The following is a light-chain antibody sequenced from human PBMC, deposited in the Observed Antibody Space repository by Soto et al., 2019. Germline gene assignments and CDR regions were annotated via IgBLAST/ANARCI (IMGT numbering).Light chain of an antibody. CDR1: QSVLYSSNNKNY. Sequence: DIVMTQSPGSLAVSLGERATINCKSSQSVLYSSNNKNYLAWYQQKPGQPPKLLISWASTREFGVPDRFSGSGSGTDFTLTISSLQAEDVAVYYCQQYYASPPRTFGQGTKVEIK. J-gene: IGKJ1*01. V-gene: IGKV4-1*01. CDR2: WAS. CDR3: QQYYASPPRT.